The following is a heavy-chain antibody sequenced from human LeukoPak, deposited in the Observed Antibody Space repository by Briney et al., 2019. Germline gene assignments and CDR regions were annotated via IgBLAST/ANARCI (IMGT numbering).Heavy chain of an antibody. J-gene: IGHJ4*02. CDR3: ARDQYDTWSRRGNFDS. V-gene: IGHV3-7*03. CDR1: GFTSSSYG. Sequence: GGSLRLSCAASGFTSSSYGMHWVRQAPGKGLEWVANIKLDRSEKNYVDSVKGRFTISRDNTKNSLYLQMNSLRAEDTAVFYCARDQYDTWSRRGNFDSWGQGTLVIVSS. D-gene: IGHD3-3*01. CDR2: IKLDRSEK.